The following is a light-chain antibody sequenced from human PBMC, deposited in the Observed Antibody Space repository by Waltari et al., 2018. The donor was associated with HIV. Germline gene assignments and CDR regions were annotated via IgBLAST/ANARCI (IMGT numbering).Light chain of an antibody. V-gene: IGKV2D-29*01. J-gene: IGKJ1*01. CDR1: QSLVHSDGNTY. CDR3: MQSVQLPRT. CDR2: EVS. Sequence: DVVMTQNQVRLPVTSGQPASISCSSTQSLVHSDGNTYSYWFRQKAGQPPRPLIYEVSSRVSGVPDRFSGSGSGTDFTLKISRVEAEDVAVYYCMQSVQLPRTFGQGTKVEIK.